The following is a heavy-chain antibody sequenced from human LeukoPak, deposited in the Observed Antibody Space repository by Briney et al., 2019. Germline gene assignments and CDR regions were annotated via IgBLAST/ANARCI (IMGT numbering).Heavy chain of an antibody. J-gene: IGHJ4*02. CDR1: GFTFSSYS. D-gene: IGHD1-7*01. Sequence: GGSLRLSCAASGFTFSSYSMNWVRQAPGKGLEWVSSISSSSSYIYYADSVKGRFTISRDNARNSLYLQMNSLRAEDTAVYYCARDRDWNSGFDYWGQGTLVTVSS. CDR3: ARDRDWNSGFDY. V-gene: IGHV3-21*01. CDR2: ISSSSSYI.